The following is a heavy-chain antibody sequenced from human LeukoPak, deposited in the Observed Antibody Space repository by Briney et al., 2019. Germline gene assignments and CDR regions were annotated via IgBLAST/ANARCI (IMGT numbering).Heavy chain of an antibody. J-gene: IGHJ4*02. CDR2: ISYDGSNK. V-gene: IGHV3-30*18. CDR1: GFTFSSYG. D-gene: IGHD3-22*01. CDR3: AKESGSGYYLDY. Sequence: PGGSLRLSCAASGFTFSSYGMHWVRQAPGKGLEWVAVISYDGSNKYYADSVKGRFTISRDNSKNTLYLQMNSLRAEDTAVYYCAKESGSGYYLDYWGQGTLVTVSS.